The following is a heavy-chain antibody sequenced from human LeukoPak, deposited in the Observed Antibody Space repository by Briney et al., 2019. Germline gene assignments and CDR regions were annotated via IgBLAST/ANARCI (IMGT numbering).Heavy chain of an antibody. Sequence: PSETLSLTCAVYGGSFSGYYWSWIRQPPGKGLEWIGEINHSGSTNYNPSLKSRVTISVDTSKNQFSLKLSSVTAADTAVYYCARQGVAGTLGAFDIWGQGTMVTVSS. V-gene: IGHV4-34*01. J-gene: IGHJ3*02. CDR2: INHSGST. CDR3: ARQGVAGTLGAFDI. CDR1: GGSFSGYY. D-gene: IGHD6-19*01.